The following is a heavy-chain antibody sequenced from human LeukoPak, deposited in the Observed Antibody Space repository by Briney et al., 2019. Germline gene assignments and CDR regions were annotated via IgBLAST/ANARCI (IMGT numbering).Heavy chain of an antibody. J-gene: IGHJ4*02. V-gene: IGHV3-30-3*01. CDR2: ISYDGIEK. D-gene: IGHD1-26*01. Sequence: PGGSLRLSCVASGFTFRNYAMHWVRQAPGRGLEWVAVISYDGIEKYYADSVKGRFTISRDNAKNSLYLQMNSLRAEDTAVYYCARDWKVGGPFDYWGQGTLVTVSS. CDR1: GFTFRNYA. CDR3: ARDWKVGGPFDY.